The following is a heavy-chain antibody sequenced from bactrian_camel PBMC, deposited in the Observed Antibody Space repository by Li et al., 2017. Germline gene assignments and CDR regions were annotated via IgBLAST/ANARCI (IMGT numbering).Heavy chain of an antibody. D-gene: IGHD5*01. J-gene: IGHJ4*01. Sequence: VQLVESGGDLVQPGGSLRLSCAASGFTFSSSAMSWVRRAPGKGLECISSPNTATHTTYYPNSVKDRFTISTDNAKNTVYLQMSSLKVEDTAVYYCKTDHNWGQGTQVTVS. CDR3: KTDHN. CDR2: PNTATHTT. CDR1: GFTFSSSA. V-gene: IGHV3S35*01.